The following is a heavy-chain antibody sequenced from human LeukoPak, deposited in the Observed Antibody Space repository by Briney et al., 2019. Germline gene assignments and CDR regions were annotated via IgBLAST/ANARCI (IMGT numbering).Heavy chain of an antibody. CDR1: GFTFDDYA. Sequence: GGSLRLSCAASGFTFDDYAMHWVRRAPGKGLEWVSGISWNGGTIGYADSVKGRFTISRDNAKNSLYLQMNSLRAEDMALYYCAKDASYGSGSWYYFNYWGQGTLVTVSS. CDR3: AKDASYGSGSWYYFNY. V-gene: IGHV3-9*03. CDR2: ISWNGGTI. D-gene: IGHD3-10*01. J-gene: IGHJ4*02.